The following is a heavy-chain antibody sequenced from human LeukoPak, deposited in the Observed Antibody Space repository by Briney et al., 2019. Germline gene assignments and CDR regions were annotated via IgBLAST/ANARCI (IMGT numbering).Heavy chain of an antibody. Sequence: GASVKVSCKASGYRFIDYYMHWVRQAPGQGLEWMGWINPNSGDTKYAQKFRGRVALTRDTSISTAHMFLSRLESDDTAVFYCARTPIYRGPNNYFYYHMDVWGKGTTVTVSS. V-gene: IGHV1-2*02. CDR2: INPNSGDT. J-gene: IGHJ6*03. CDR1: GYRFIDYY. D-gene: IGHD1-26*01. CDR3: ARTPIYRGPNNYFYYHMDV.